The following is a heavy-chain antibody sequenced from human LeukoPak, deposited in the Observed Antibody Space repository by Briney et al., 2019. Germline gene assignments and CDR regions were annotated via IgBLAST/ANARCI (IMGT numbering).Heavy chain of an antibody. V-gene: IGHV4-59*01. CDR2: IYYSGST. J-gene: IGHJ4*02. CDR3: ARGVSMVRGGTKYYFDY. Sequence: PSETLSLTCTVTGGSISSYYWSWIRQPPGKGLEWIGYIYYSGSTNNNPSLKSRVTISVDTSKNQFSLKLSSVTAADTAVYYCARGVSMVRGGTKYYFDYWGQGTLVTVPS. D-gene: IGHD3-10*01. CDR1: GGSISSYY.